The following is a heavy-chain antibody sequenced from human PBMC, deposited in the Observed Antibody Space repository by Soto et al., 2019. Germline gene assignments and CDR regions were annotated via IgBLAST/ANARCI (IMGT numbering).Heavy chain of an antibody. CDR2: IYYSGST. Sequence: SETLSLTCTVSGGSVSSGSYYWSWIRQPPGKGLEWIGYIYYSGSTNYNPSLKSRVTISVDTSKNQFSLKLSSVTAADTAVYYCARDGYYYYGMDVWGQGTTVTVSS. J-gene: IGHJ6*02. CDR1: GGSVSSGSYY. CDR3: ARDGYYYYGMDV. V-gene: IGHV4-61*01.